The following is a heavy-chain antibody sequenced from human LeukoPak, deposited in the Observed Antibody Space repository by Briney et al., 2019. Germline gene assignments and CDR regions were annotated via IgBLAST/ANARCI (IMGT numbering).Heavy chain of an antibody. CDR3: VGRTESLLGFHPAIDY. CDR1: GFTFSSYA. J-gene: IGHJ4*02. Sequence: GGSLRLSCAASGFTFSSYAMSWVRQAPGKGLEWVSAISGSGGSTYYADSVKGRFTISRDNSKNTLYLQMNSLRAEDTAVYYCVGRTESLLGFHPAIDYWGQGTLVTVSS. V-gene: IGHV3-23*01. CDR2: ISGSGGST. D-gene: IGHD3-22*01.